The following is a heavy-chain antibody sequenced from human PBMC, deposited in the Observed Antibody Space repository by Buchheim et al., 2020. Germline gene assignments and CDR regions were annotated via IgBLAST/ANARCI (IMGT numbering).Heavy chain of an antibody. V-gene: IGHV2-5*02. CDR1: GFSLTSTGVG. CDR3: AHRRFAGNKADAFDV. CDR2: LYCDDDK. J-gene: IGHJ3*01. Sequence: QITLKESGPTLVKPTQTLTLTCSFFGFSLTSTGVGVVWIRHPPGKALELLASLYCDDDKAYSPFLPSRLTLTKDTSSNPVFLTMTNMDTVETGTYFCAHRRFAGNKADAFDVWGQGK.